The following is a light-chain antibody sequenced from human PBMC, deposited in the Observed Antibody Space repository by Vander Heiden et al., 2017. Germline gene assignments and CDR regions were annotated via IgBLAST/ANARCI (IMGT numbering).Light chain of an antibody. V-gene: IGLV2-14*01. J-gene: IGLJ3*02. CDR1: SSDVGGYNY. CDR2: EVS. CDR3: SSYTSSSTWV. Sequence: VSGSPGQSITISCTGTSSDVGGYNYVSWYQQHPGKAPKLMIYEVSNRPSGVSNRFSGSKSGNTASLTISGLQAEDEADYYCSSYTSSSTWVFGGGTKRTVL.